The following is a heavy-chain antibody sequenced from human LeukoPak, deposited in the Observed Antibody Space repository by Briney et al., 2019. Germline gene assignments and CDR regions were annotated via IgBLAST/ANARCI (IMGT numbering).Heavy chain of an antibody. CDR1: GGSISRGGYY. J-gene: IGHJ4*02. D-gene: IGHD5-18*01. Sequence: SETLSLTRTVSGGSISRGGYYWDWIRQHPGKGLEWIGYIYYSGSTYYNPSLKSRVTISVDTPKNQFSLRLSSVTAAETAIYYCGRGGEYSYGTFDYWGQGTLVTVSS. CDR3: GRGGEYSYGTFDY. CDR2: IYYSGST. V-gene: IGHV4-31*03.